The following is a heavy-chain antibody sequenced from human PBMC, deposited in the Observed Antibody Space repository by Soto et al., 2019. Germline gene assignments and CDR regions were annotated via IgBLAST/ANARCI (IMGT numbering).Heavy chain of an antibody. CDR3: ARHGLEWEAFDI. CDR1: GGSISSSSYY. CDR2: IYYSGST. D-gene: IGHD1-26*01. V-gene: IGHV4-39*01. Sequence: SETLSLTCTVSGGSISSSSYYWGWIRQPPGKGLEWIGSIYYSGSTYYNPSLKSRVTISVDTSKNQFSLKLSSVTAADTAVYYCARHGLEWEAFDIWGQGTMVTVSS. J-gene: IGHJ3*02.